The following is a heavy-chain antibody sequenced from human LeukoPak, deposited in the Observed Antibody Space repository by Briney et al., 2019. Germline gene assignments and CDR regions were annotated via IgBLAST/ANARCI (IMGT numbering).Heavy chain of an antibody. Sequence: PGGSLRLSCVASGFTFSHYSMNWVRQAPGKGLEWVSSIRFTGSYIYYADSVKGRFTISRDDAKNLLSLQMISLRAEDTAVYYCTRVGYIDEGIDYWGQGTLVTVSS. CDR3: TRVGYIDEGIDY. J-gene: IGHJ4*02. V-gene: IGHV3-21*01. D-gene: IGHD5-24*01. CDR1: GFTFSHYS. CDR2: IRFTGSYI.